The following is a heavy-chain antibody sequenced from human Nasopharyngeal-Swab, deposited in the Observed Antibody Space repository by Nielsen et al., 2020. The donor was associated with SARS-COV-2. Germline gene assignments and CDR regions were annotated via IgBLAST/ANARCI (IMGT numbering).Heavy chain of an antibody. V-gene: IGHV5-51*01. D-gene: IGHD7-27*01. CDR3: ARQENWGSMDDAFDI. Sequence: GESLKISYKGSGYSFTSYWIGWVRQMPGKGLEWMGIIYPGDSDTRYSPSFQGQVTISADKSISTAYLQWSSLKASDTAMYYCARQENWGSMDDAFDIWGQGTIVTVSS. J-gene: IGHJ3*02. CDR1: GYSFTSYW. CDR2: IYPGDSDT.